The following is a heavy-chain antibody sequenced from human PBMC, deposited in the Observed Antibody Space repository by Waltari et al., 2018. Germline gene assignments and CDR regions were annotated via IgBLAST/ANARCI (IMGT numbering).Heavy chain of an antibody. V-gene: IGHV3-48*04. Sequence: EVKLVESGGGLVQPGGSLRLSCAASGFTFSSYSMNWVRQAPGKGLEWVSYISSSSSTIYYADSVKGRFTISRDNAKNSLYLQMNSLRAEDTAVYYCARVPDYYGSGSPNPDYWGQGTLVTVSS. J-gene: IGHJ4*02. CDR3: ARVPDYYGSGSPNPDY. CDR1: GFTFSSYS. CDR2: ISSSSSTI. D-gene: IGHD3-10*01.